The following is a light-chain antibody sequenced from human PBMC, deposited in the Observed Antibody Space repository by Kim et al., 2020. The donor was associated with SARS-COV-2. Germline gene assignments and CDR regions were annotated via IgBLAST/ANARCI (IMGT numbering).Light chain of an antibody. V-gene: IGKV3-15*01. CDR1: QSVSVN. CDR3: QQYNNWPPLT. J-gene: IGKJ4*01. Sequence: SPRESATRSCRASQSVSVNLAWYQVRPGQTPRLLIHGASTRATGIPARFSGSGSGAEFTLTISSLQSEDFAVYYCQQYNNWPPLTFGGGTKVDIK. CDR2: GAS.